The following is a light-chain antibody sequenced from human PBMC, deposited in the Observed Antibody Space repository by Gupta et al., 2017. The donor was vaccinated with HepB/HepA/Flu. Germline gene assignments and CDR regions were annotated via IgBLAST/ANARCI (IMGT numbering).Light chain of an antibody. V-gene: IGKV1-16*01. CDR1: QGISNS. Sequence: DIQLTQSPSSLSASVGDRVTITCRASQGISNSLAWFQQKPEKAPKFLIYAASKVNSGVPSRFSGSGSGTDFTLTISSLEPEDVATYYCQHKNSSPFTFGRGTKVEIK. J-gene: IGKJ4*01. CDR3: QHKNSSPFT. CDR2: AAS.